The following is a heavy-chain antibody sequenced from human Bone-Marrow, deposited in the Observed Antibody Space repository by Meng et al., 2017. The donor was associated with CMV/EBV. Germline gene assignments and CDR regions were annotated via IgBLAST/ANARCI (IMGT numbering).Heavy chain of an antibody. D-gene: IGHD3-3*01. V-gene: IGHV4-34*01. CDR1: GGSFSGYY. CDR3: ASIYDFVGALDY. J-gene: IGHJ4*02. Sequence: SETLSLTCAVYGGSFSGYYWSWIRQPPGKGLEWIGEINHSGSTNYNPSLKSRVTISVDTSKNQFSLKLSSVTAADTAVYYCASIYDFVGALDYWGQGTLVTVSS. CDR2: INHSGST.